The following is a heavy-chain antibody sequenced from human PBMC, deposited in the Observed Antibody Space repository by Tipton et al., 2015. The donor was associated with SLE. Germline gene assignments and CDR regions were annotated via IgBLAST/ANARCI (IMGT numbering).Heavy chain of an antibody. CDR1: GGSISTYY. CDR2: VDNSGST. Sequence: TLSLTCSVSGGSISTYYWNWIRQPPGKGLEWIGYVDNSGSTNYNSSLRSRLTISVDTSRNQFSLKLNSLTAADTAVYYCARTSLGFNFWTGSPFDPWGQGTPVTVSS. J-gene: IGHJ5*02. CDR3: ARTSLGFNFWTGSPFDP. D-gene: IGHD3/OR15-3a*01. V-gene: IGHV4-59*07.